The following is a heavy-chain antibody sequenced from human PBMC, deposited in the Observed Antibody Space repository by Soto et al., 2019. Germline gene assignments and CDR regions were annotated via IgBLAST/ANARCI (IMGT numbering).Heavy chain of an antibody. CDR1: GFTFSDYY. J-gene: IGHJ5*02. Sequence: QVQLVESGGGLVKPGGSLRLSCAASGFTFSDYYMSWVRQAPGKGLDWVSYTSSSGTTTYNGDSVKGRFTISRDNAKKSLYLQMNSLRAEYPAVYYCARGGSGSHNWFDPWCQGTLVTVSS. CDR3: ARGGSGSHNWFDP. V-gene: IGHV3-11*01. D-gene: IGHD1-26*01. CDR2: TSSSGTTT.